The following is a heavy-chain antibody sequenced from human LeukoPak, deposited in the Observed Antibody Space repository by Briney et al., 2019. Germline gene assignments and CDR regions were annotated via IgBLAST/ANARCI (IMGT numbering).Heavy chain of an antibody. Sequence: PSETLSLTCAVYGGSFNGYYWSWLRQPPGKGLEWIGEINHSGSTNSNQSLKSRVTISVDTSKNQVSLKLSSGAAAYTAVYYCATQAARYFDWQLDYWVQGTLVSVCS. J-gene: IGHJ4*02. CDR1: GGSFNGYY. CDR2: INHSGST. D-gene: IGHD3-9*01. V-gene: IGHV4-34*01. CDR3: ATQAARYFDWQLDY.